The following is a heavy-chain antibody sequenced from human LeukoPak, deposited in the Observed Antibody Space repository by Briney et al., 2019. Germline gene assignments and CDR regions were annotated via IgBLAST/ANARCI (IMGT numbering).Heavy chain of an antibody. Sequence: PGGSLRLSCAASGFTFSNFGMHWVRQAPGKGLEWVAVISSDGNDGYYANAVKGRFTISRDNSMNTLYLQMNSLRAEDTAIYYCAKDLTTLTLGKDYWGQGTLVTVSS. V-gene: IGHV3-30*18. CDR1: GFTFSNFG. CDR2: ISSDGNDG. J-gene: IGHJ4*02. D-gene: IGHD4-17*01. CDR3: AKDLTTLTLGKDY.